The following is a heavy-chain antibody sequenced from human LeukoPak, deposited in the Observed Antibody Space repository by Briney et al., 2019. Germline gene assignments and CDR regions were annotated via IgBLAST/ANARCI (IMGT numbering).Heavy chain of an antibody. J-gene: IGHJ4*02. CDR1: GFTFSTYW. D-gene: IGHD6-13*01. Sequence: GGSLRLSCAASGFTFSTYWMHWVRQAPGKGLVWVSRISRDGTITTYADSVKGRFTISRDNAKNTLYLQMNSLRVEDTAVYYCARESSSSLDYWGQGTLVTVSS. CDR3: ARESSSSLDY. V-gene: IGHV3-74*01. CDR2: ISRDGTIT.